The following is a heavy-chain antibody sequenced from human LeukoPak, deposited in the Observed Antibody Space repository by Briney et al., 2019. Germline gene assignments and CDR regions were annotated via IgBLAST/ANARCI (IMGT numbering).Heavy chain of an antibody. CDR1: GFSVSNYY. CDR2: IPNDDSVI. J-gene: IGHJ5*02. V-gene: IGHV3-11*01. Sequence: PGGSLRLSCEASGFSVSNYYMVWVRQPPGKGLECISYIPNDDSVIYYADSVRGRLSVSRDSAKNSLSLQLNSLRAEDTAVYYGAKSPNDRGWNYGGFDPWGQGTLVTVSS. D-gene: IGHD1-7*01. CDR3: AKSPNDRGWNYGGFDP.